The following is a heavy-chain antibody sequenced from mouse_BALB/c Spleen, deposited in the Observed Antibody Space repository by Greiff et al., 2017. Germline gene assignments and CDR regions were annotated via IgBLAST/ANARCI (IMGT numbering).Heavy chain of an antibody. V-gene: IGHV10-1*02. CDR1: GFTFNTYA. D-gene: IGHD3-2*02. CDR2: IRSKSNNYAT. J-gene: IGHJ3*01. CDR3: VRQAFPWSAY. Sequence: EADGGLVQPKGSLKLSCAASGFTFNTYAMNWVRQAPGKGLEWVARIRSKSNNYATYYADSVKDRFTISRDDSQSMLYLQMNNLKTEDTAMYYCVRQAFPWSAYWGQGTLVTVSA.